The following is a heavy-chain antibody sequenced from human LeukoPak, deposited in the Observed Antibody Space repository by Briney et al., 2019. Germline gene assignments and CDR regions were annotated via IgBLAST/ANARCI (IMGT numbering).Heavy chain of an antibody. CDR2: IYPGDSDT. CDR3: ARFTVDTAMVANRYFDY. V-gene: IGHV5-51*01. CDR1: GYSFTSYW. J-gene: IGHJ4*02. Sequence: GESLKISWKGSGYSFTSYWIGWARQMPGKGRDWMGIIYPGDSDTRYSPSFQGQVTISADKSISTAYLQWSSLTASDTAMYYCARFTVDTAMVANRYFDYWGQGTLVTVSS. D-gene: IGHD5-18*01.